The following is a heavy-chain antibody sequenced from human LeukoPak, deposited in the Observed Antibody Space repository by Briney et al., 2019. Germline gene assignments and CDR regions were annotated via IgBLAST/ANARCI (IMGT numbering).Heavy chain of an antibody. D-gene: IGHD3-3*01. J-gene: IGHJ5*02. V-gene: IGHV4-39*01. Sequence: SETLSLTCTVSGGSISSSSYYWGRIRQPPGKGLEWIGSIYYSGSTYYNPSLKSRVTISVDTSKNQFSLKLSSVTAADTAVYYCARRITIFGVVIRAWFDPWGQGTLVTVSS. CDR3: ARRITIFGVVIRAWFDP. CDR2: IYYSGST. CDR1: GGSISSSSYY.